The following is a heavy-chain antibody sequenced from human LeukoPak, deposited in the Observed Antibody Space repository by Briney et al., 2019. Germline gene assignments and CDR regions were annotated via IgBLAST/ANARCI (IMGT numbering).Heavy chain of an antibody. Sequence: GGSLRLSCAASGFTFSSYAMHWVRQAPGKGLEWVAVISYDGSNKYYADSVKGRFTISRDNSKNTLYLQMNSLRAEDTAVYYCARDQDIVVVPAAILGVAHAFDIWGQGTMVTVSS. CDR1: GFTFSSYA. D-gene: IGHD2-2*01. CDR2: ISYDGSNK. CDR3: ARDQDIVVVPAAILGVAHAFDI. V-gene: IGHV3-30-3*01. J-gene: IGHJ3*02.